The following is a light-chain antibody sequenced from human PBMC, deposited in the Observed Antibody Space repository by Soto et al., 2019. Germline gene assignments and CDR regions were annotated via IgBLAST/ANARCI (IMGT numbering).Light chain of an antibody. Sequence: EIVLTKSPGTLSLSPGERATLSCRASQTVSSNYLAWYQQKPGQAPRFLIYGASSRATGIPDRFSGSGSGTDFTLTISRLEPEDFAVYYCQQYGSSPLTFGGGTKVDIK. V-gene: IGKV3-20*01. J-gene: IGKJ4*01. CDR2: GAS. CDR3: QQYGSSPLT. CDR1: QTVSSNY.